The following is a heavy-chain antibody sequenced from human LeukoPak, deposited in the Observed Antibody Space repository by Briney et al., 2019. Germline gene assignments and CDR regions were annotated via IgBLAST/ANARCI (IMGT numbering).Heavy chain of an antibody. Sequence: PGGSLRLSCAASGFTFRNSAMSWVRQAPGKGLEWVSAISGSGGSTYYADSVKGRFTISRDNSKNTLYLQMNSLRAEDTAVYYCAKEYYDSSGYEIDYWGQGTLVTVSS. CDR3: AKEYYDSSGYEIDY. D-gene: IGHD3-22*01. CDR2: ISGSGGST. J-gene: IGHJ4*02. CDR1: GFTFRNSA. V-gene: IGHV3-23*01.